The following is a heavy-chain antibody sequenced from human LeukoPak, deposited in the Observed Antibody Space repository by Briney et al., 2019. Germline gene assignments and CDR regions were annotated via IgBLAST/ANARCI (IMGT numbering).Heavy chain of an antibody. CDR3: ARGRVPIAAAGPFDY. J-gene: IGHJ4*02. Sequence: PGGSLRLSCAASGFTFDDYAMHWVRQAPGKGLEWVSGISWNSGSIGYADSVKGRFTISRDNSKNTLYLQMNSLRAEDTAVYYCARGRVPIAAAGPFDYWGQGTLVTVSS. D-gene: IGHD6-13*01. V-gene: IGHV3-9*01. CDR1: GFTFDDYA. CDR2: ISWNSGSI.